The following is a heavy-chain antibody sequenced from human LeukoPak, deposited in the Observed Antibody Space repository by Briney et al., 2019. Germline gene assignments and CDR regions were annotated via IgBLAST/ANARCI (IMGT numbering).Heavy chain of an antibody. Sequence: ASVKVSCKASGYTFTSYDINWVRQATGQGLEWVGWMNPNSGNTGYAQKFQGRVTMTRNTSISTAYMELSSLRSEDTAVYYCARGVIAARPRRRRSGFDYWGQGTLVTVSS. CDR2: MNPNSGNT. J-gene: IGHJ4*02. V-gene: IGHV1-8*01. CDR3: ARGVIAARPRRRRSGFDY. CDR1: GYTFTSYD. D-gene: IGHD6-6*01.